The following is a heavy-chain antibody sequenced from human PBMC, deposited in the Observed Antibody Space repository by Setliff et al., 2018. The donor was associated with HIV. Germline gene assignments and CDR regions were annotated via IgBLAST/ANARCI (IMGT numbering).Heavy chain of an antibody. J-gene: IGHJ5*02. CDR2: HYHDGTS. CDR1: GSSITTTYF. D-gene: IGHD6-13*01. V-gene: IGHV4-38-2*01. CDR3: VRGGDSSSWYWGRWFDP. Sequence: SETLSLTCDFSGSSITTTYFWAWIRLPPGKGLEWVGSHYHDGTSFYNPSLKSRVTVSLDTSKNQFSLKLNSVTAADTAVYYCVRGGDSSSWYWGRWFDPWGQGTLVTVSS.